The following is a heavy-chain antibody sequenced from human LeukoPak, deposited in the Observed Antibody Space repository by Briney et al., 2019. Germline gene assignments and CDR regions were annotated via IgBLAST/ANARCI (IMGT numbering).Heavy chain of an antibody. CDR3: ARPRTYYDFWRGYPPFDY. D-gene: IGHD3-3*01. J-gene: IGHJ4*02. CDR1: GGTFSNYA. V-gene: IGHV1-69*13. Sequence: SVKVSCKASGGTFSNYAISWVRQAPGQGLEWMGGIITNYGTTNYAQKYQGRVAITADESTTTVYMELSSLRSEDTTVYYCARPRTYYDFWRGYPPFDYWGQGTLVTVSS. CDR2: IITNYGTT.